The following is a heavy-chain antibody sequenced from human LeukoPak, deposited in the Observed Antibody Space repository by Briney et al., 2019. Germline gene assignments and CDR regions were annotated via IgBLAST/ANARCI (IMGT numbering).Heavy chain of an antibody. Sequence: GRSLRLSCTASGFTFGDYAMSWVRQAPGKGLEWVGFIRSKAYGGTTEYAASVKGRFTISRDDSKSIAYLQMNSLKTEDTAVYYCTRGRGYCSGGSCYGYYWGQGTLATVSS. CDR2: IRSKAYGGTT. J-gene: IGHJ4*02. D-gene: IGHD2-15*01. V-gene: IGHV3-49*04. CDR3: TRGRGYCSGGSCYGYY. CDR1: GFTFGDYA.